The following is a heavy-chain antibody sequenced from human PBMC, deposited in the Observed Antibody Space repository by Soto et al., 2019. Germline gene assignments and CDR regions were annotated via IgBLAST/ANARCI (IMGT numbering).Heavy chain of an antibody. J-gene: IGHJ6*02. CDR1: GYTFANYA. CDR2: INAGNGNT. Sequence: QVRLVQSGTEVKKPGASVMVSCKATGYTFANYAIHWVRQAPGQAFEWMGWINAGNGNTRNSQKFQGRVTFTRETSATTAHLGVASQRFADTAVYYCARDISGCRLTNGPFGVDVWGQGTKVLVSS. CDR3: ARDISGCRLTNGPFGVDV. V-gene: IGHV1-3*01. D-gene: IGHD3-9*01.